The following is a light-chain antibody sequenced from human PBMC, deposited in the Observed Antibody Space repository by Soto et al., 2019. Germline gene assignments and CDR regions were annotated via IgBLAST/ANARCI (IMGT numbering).Light chain of an antibody. Sequence: EIVLTQSPGTLSLSQGERATLSCRASQSVSSSYLAWYQQKPGQPPKLLIYWASTRESGVPDRFSGSGSGTDFTLTIRSVQAEDVAVYYCHQYYDTPLTFGQGTRLEIK. CDR3: HQYYDTPLT. J-gene: IGKJ5*01. CDR2: WAS. CDR1: QSVSSSY. V-gene: IGKV4-1*01.